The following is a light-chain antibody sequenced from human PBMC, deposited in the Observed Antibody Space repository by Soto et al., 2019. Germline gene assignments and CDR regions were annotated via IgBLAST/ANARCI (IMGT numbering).Light chain of an antibody. Sequence: DIQMTQSPSSLSASVGDTVTITCRASQDINDFLAWFQQKPGKAPKSLISAASSLQSGVPSKFSGSGSDRDFTLTISSLQPEDSATYYCQQYHSYPVTFGGGTKVEIK. J-gene: IGKJ4*01. CDR3: QQYHSYPVT. CDR2: AAS. V-gene: IGKV1-16*02. CDR1: QDINDF.